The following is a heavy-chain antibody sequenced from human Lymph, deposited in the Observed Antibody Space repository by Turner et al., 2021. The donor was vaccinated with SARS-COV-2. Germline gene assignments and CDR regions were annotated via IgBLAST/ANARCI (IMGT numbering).Heavy chain of an antibody. D-gene: IGHD6-19*01. Sequence: QVQLVQSGAEVKKPGASVKVSCKASGYTFTSYSISWVRQAPGQGLEWMGWISVYNGNTNYAQKLQGRVTMTTDTSTSTAYMELRSLRSDDTAVYYCARFTASIEVTGRYFDYWGQGTLVTVSS. V-gene: IGHV1-18*01. CDR1: GYTFTSYS. CDR3: ARFTASIEVTGRYFDY. CDR2: ISVYNGNT. J-gene: IGHJ4*02.